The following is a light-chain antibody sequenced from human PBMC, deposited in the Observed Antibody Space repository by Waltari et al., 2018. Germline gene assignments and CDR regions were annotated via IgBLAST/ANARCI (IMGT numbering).Light chain of an antibody. V-gene: IGKV1-9*01. CDR1: QGISTY. Sequence: IHLTQFPSSLSASLGDRVTITCRASQGISTYLGWYQQKPGKAPRLLISSTSTLESGVPSRFSGSGSGTEFTLTISSLQYEDFATYYCQQVKSDPVTFGQGTRLEIK. CDR2: STS. CDR3: QQVKSDPVT. J-gene: IGKJ5*01.